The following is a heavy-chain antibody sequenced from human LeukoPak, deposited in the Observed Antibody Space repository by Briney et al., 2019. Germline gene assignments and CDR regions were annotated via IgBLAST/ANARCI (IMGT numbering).Heavy chain of an antibody. D-gene: IGHD3-3*01. J-gene: IGHJ5*02. Sequence: SVKVSCKASGGTFSSYAISWVRQAPGQGLEWMGGIIPIFGTANYAQKCQGRVTITADESTSTAYMELSSLRSEDTAVYYCARSSAMEDFWSGYYTGQWFDPWGQGTLVTVSS. CDR3: ARSSAMEDFWSGYYTGQWFDP. CDR1: GGTFSSYA. V-gene: IGHV1-69*13. CDR2: IIPIFGTA.